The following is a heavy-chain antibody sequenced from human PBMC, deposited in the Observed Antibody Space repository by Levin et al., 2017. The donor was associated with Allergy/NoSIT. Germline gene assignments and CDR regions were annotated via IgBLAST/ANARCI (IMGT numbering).Heavy chain of an antibody. J-gene: IGHJ3*02. Sequence: LSLTCAASGFTFSSYGMHWVRQAPGKGLEWVAVISYDGSNKYYADSVKGRFTISRDNSKNTLYLQMNSLRAEDTAVYYCAKDGGYSYGFDAFDIWGQGTMVTVSS. D-gene: IGHD5-18*01. CDR3: AKDGGYSYGFDAFDI. CDR1: GFTFSSYG. CDR2: ISYDGSNK. V-gene: IGHV3-30*18.